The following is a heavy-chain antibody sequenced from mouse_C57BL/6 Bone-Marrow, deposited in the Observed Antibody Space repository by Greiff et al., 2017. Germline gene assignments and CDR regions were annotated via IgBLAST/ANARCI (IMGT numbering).Heavy chain of an antibody. V-gene: IGHV2-5*01. CDR3: AKNSY. CDR1: GFSSTSDG. Sequence: VQLQQSGPGLVQPSQSLSITCTASGFSSTSDGVHWVRQSPGKGLEWLGAIWRGGSTDNNAAFMSSLSITKDKSKSQVSYKMTRLQAADTAMYYCAKNSYWGQGTLVTVSA. J-gene: IGHJ3*01. CDR2: IWRGGST.